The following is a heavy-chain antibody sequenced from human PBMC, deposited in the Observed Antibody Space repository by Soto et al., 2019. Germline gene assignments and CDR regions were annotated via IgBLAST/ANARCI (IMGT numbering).Heavy chain of an antibody. CDR2: ISYDGTNN. Sequence: PGGSLRLSCAASGFTFSSYAMHWVRQAPGKGLEWVAVISYDGTNNYYADSVKGRFTISRDNSKNTLYLQMNSLRAEDTAVYYCGGASGVYYNPLDSWGQGTLVTVSS. J-gene: IGHJ4*02. CDR3: GGASGVYYNPLDS. D-gene: IGHD3-10*01. CDR1: GFTFSSYA. V-gene: IGHV3-30-3*01.